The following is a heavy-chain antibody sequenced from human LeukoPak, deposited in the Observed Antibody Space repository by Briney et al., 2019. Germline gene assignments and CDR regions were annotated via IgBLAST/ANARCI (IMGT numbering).Heavy chain of an antibody. Sequence: GGSLRLSCAASGFSFSNPAMSWVRQAPGRGLEWVSGFSGSDSGGGGKAYYAQSVRGRFTISRDNSKNTLHLQMNTLRAEDTAVYYCAKGSLGVVVTAFDYWGQGILVTVYS. CDR1: GFSFSNPA. D-gene: IGHD2-21*02. CDR3: AKGSLGVVVTAFDY. CDR2: FSGSDSGGGGKA. J-gene: IGHJ4*02. V-gene: IGHV3-23*01.